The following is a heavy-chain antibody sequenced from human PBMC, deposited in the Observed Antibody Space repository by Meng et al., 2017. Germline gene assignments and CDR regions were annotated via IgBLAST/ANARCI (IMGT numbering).Heavy chain of an antibody. J-gene: IGHJ4*02. V-gene: IGHV1-2*06. CDR2: INPNSGGT. Sequence: QVQLGQVGAEGRKPGASVKVSCKASGYPLTGYYMHWVRQAPGQGLEWMGRINPNSGGTNYAQKFQGRVTVTRDTSISTAYMELSRLRSDDTAVYYCAREIAVAGNVYFDYWGQGTLVTVSS. CDR1: GYPLTGYY. CDR3: AREIAVAGNVYFDY. D-gene: IGHD6-19*01.